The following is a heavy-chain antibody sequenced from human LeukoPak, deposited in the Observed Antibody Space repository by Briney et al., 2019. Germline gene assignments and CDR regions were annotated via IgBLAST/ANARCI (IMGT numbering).Heavy chain of an antibody. CDR1: GYTFTNYR. V-gene: IGHV1-18*01. D-gene: IGHD2-15*01. CDR3: ARGVLSAGVRYYYYGMDV. J-gene: IGHJ6*02. Sequence: VASVKDSFKASGYTFTNYRISWVQQAPGQGLEWMGWISAYNGNTNYAQKLQGRVTMTTDTSTSTAYMELRSLRSDDTAVYYCARGVLSAGVRYYYYGMDVWGQGTTVTVSS. CDR2: ISAYNGNT.